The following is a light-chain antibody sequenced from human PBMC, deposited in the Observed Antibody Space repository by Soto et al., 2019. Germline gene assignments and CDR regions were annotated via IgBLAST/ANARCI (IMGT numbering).Light chain of an antibody. CDR3: QQYGSSLT. CDR1: QSVSSSY. CDR2: GAS. Sequence: EIVLTQSPGTLSLSPGERATLSCRASQSVSSSYLAWYQQKPGQAPRLLIYGASSRATGIPDRFSGSGSGTDFTLTISRLEPEDFAVYYCQQYGSSLTVGQGTKVEI. V-gene: IGKV3-20*01. J-gene: IGKJ1*01.